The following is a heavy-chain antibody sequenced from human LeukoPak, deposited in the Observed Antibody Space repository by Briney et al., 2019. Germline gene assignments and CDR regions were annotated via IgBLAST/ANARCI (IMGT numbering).Heavy chain of an antibody. D-gene: IGHD2/OR15-2a*01. CDR1: GGSISSYY. V-gene: IGHV4-4*07. Sequence: GSLRLSCTVSGGSISSYYWSWIRQPAGKGLEWIGRIYTSGSTNYNPSLKSRVTMSVDTSKNQFSLKLSSVTAADTAVYYCARVSLSDAFDIWGQGTMVTVSS. J-gene: IGHJ3*02. CDR3: ARVSLSDAFDI. CDR2: IYTSGST.